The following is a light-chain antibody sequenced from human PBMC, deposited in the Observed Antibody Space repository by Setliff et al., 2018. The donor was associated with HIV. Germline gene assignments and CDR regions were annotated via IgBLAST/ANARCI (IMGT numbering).Light chain of an antibody. CDR3: CSYAGGDTWI. J-gene: IGLJ2*01. CDR1: SSDIGDYES. V-gene: IGLV2-23*02. CDR2: GVT. Sequence: QSVLTQPASVSGSPGQSITISCTGSSSDIGDYESVSWYQQHPGEVPKLMIYGVTKRPSGVSNRFSASKSGNTASLTISGLQAEDEAHYYCCSYAGGDTWIFGGGTQLTVL.